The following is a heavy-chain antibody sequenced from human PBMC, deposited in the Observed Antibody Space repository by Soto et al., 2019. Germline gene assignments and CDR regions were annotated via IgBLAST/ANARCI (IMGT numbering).Heavy chain of an antibody. CDR3: AREPYYDFWSGTPRGWFDP. D-gene: IGHD3-3*01. Sequence: GGSLRLSCAASGFTFSSYSMNWVRQAPGKGLEWVSSISSSSSYIYYADSVKGRFTISRDNAKNSLYLQMNSLGAEDAAVYYCAREPYYDFWSGTPRGWFDPWGQGTLVTVSS. CDR1: GFTFSSYS. J-gene: IGHJ5*02. V-gene: IGHV3-21*01. CDR2: ISSSSSYI.